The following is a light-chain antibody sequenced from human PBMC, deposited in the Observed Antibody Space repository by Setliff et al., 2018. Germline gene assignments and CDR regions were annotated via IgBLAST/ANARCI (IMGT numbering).Light chain of an antibody. J-gene: IGLJ2*01. CDR2: EVS. V-gene: IGLV2-14*03. Sequence: ALAQPAAVSGSPGQSITISCTGTSSDVGGYDYVSWYQQHPGKAPKLMIYEVSKRPSGVSDRFSGSKSGNTASLTISGLQAEDEADYYCLSYTSKTTHALFGGGTKVTVL. CDR1: SSDVGGYDY. CDR3: LSYTSKTTHAL.